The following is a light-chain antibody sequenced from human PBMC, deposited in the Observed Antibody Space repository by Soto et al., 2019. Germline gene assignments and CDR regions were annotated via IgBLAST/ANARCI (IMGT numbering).Light chain of an antibody. CDR1: ESVRSN. Sequence: AMTHSPGTLSVSAWERATLSWRASESVRSNLAWYQQKPGQAPRLLIYGAFTRATGFPDRFSGSGSGTDFTLAIGRLEPADLAMYSCKVYNSSPWTLAKGTKVDIK. CDR3: KVYNSSPWT. V-gene: IGKV3-15*01. J-gene: IGKJ1*01. CDR2: GAF.